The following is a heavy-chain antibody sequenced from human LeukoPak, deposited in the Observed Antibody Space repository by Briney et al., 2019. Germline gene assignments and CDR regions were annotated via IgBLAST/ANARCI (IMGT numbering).Heavy chain of an antibody. V-gene: IGHV3-23*01. CDR1: AFTFSNYA. CDR3: AKGPRLIWFGGPSHFDY. D-gene: IGHD3-10*01. CDR2: ISGSAGST. J-gene: IGHJ4*02. Sequence: GGSLRLSCAASAFTFSNYAMTWVRQAPGKGLEWISAISGSAGSTYYADSVKDRFTISRDNSKNTLYLQMNSLRAEDTAVYYCAKGPRLIWFGGPSHFDYWGQGTLVTVSS.